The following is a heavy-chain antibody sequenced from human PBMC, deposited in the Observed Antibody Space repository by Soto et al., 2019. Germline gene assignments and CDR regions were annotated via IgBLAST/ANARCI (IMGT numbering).Heavy chain of an antibody. J-gene: IGHJ5*02. CDR2: IYYSGST. CDR3: ARGRGITGTTGIWFEP. Sequence: TLSLTCTGSGGSISSGGYYWSWIRQHPGKGLEWIGYIYYSGSTYYNPSLKSRVTISVDTSKNQFSLKLSSVTAADTAVYYCARGRGITGTTGIWFEPWGQGTLVTVSS. V-gene: IGHV4-31*03. CDR1: GGSISSGGYY. D-gene: IGHD1-7*01.